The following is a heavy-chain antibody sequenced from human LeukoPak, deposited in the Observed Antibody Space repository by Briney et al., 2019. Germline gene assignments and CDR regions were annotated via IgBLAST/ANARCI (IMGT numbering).Heavy chain of an antibody. CDR3: ARNKGMDV. J-gene: IGHJ6*02. V-gene: IGHV3-7*03. CDR1: GFALSSHC. Sequence: PGGALRLSCGASGFALSSHCMTWVRQVPGRGPEWVANVNRDGSETYHLDSVKGRFTISKDNAKNSLYLQMNSLRAEDTALYHCARNKGMDVWGQGTTVIVSS. CDR2: VNRDGSET.